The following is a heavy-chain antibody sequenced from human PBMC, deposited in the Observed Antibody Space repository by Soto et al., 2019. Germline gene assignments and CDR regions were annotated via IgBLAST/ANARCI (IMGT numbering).Heavy chain of an antibody. CDR1: GGYISSSSYY. CDR3: ARQGPHGANWVRYFDS. D-gene: IGHD7-27*01. J-gene: IGHJ4*02. CDR2: IYYSGST. V-gene: IGHV4-39*01. Sequence: ETPSLTCTVSGGYISSSSYYWGWIRQPPGKGLEWIGSIYYSGSTYYNPSLKSRVTISVDTSKNQFSLKLSSVTAADTAVYYCARQGPHGANWVRYFDSWGQGTLVTVSS.